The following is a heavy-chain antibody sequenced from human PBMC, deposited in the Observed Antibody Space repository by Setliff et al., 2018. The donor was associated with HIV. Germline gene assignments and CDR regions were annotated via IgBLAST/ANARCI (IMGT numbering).Heavy chain of an antibody. CDR1: GGSISSNW. CDR2: IYHSGST. J-gene: IGHJ6*02. D-gene: IGHD5-12*01. V-gene: IGHV4-4*02. Sequence: SETLSLTCAVSGGSISSNWWSWVRQSPGKGLEWIGEIYHSGSTHYNPSLQSRVTISVDKSKSQFSLNLRSVTAADTAVYYCARGDGYRGNDAYYDSGMDVWGQGITVTVSS. CDR3: ARGDGYRGNDAYYDSGMDV.